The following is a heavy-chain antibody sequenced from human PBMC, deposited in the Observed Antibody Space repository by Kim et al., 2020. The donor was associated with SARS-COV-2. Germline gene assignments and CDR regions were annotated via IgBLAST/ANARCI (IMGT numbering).Heavy chain of an antibody. Sequence: ASVKVSCRASGYIFTNYYIHWLRQAPGQGLEWMGIINPRGGTTTYAQNFSGRLTMTRDTSTNTVFMDLSGLRFEDTAAYYCARSYFGSPIHNTGIYFD. D-gene: IGHD3-9*01. J-gene: IGHJ4*01. V-gene: IGHV1-46*01. CDR2: INPRGGTT. CDR1: GYIFTNYY. CDR3: ARSYFGSPIHNTGIYFD.